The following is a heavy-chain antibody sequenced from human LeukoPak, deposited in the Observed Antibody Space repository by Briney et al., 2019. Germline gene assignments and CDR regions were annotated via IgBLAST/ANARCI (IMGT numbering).Heavy chain of an antibody. V-gene: IGHV3-15*01. CDR2: IKSKTDGGTT. CDR1: GFTFSNAW. CDR3: TTEWVRFTNGVCQADAFDI. D-gene: IGHD2-8*01. J-gene: IGHJ3*02. Sequence: GGSLRLSCAASGFTFSNAWMSWVRQAPGKGLEWVGRIKSKTDGGTTDYAAPVKGRFTISRDDSKNTLYLQMNSLKTEDTAVYYCTTEWVRFTNGVCQADAFDIWGQGTMVTVSS.